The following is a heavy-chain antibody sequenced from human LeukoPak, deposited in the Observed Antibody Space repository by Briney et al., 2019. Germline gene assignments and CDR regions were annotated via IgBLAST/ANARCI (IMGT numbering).Heavy chain of an antibody. CDR1: GGSFSGNY. J-gene: IGHJ4*02. CDR3: ARRTGTYYYDSSGYSPWRYYFDY. Sequence: SETLSHTCAVYGGSFSGNYWSWIRQPPGKGLEWIGDINHSGTTNYSPSLKSRVTISVDTSKNQFSLKLSSVTAADTAVFYCARRTGTYYYDSSGYSPWRYYFDYWGQGTLVTVSS. CDR2: INHSGTT. V-gene: IGHV4-34*01. D-gene: IGHD3-22*01.